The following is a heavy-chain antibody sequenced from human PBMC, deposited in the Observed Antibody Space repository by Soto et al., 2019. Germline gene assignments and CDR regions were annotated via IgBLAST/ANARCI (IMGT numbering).Heavy chain of an antibody. D-gene: IGHD3-22*01. CDR2: ISSSSSYI. V-gene: IGHV3-21*01. Sequence: EVQLVESGGGLVKPGGSLRLSCAASGFTFSSYSMNWVRQAPGKGLEWVSSISSSSSYIYYADSVKGRFTISRDNAKNSLYLQMNSLRAEDTAVYYCARNQRSMIVVLPHYFDYWGQGTLVTVSS. J-gene: IGHJ4*02. CDR3: ARNQRSMIVVLPHYFDY. CDR1: GFTFSSYS.